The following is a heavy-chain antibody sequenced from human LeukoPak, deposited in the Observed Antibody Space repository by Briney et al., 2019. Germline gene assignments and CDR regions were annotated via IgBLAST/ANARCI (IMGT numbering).Heavy chain of an antibody. CDR1: RYTLTELS. V-gene: IGHV1-24*01. D-gene: IGHD2-2*01. Sequence: ASVKVSCKVSRYTLTELSMHWVRQAPGKGLEWMGGFDPEDGETIYAQKFQGRVTMTEDTSTDTAYMELSSLRSEDTAVYYCATDLGYCSSTSCYAFDPWGQGTLVTVSS. J-gene: IGHJ5*02. CDR3: ATDLGYCSSTSCYAFDP. CDR2: FDPEDGET.